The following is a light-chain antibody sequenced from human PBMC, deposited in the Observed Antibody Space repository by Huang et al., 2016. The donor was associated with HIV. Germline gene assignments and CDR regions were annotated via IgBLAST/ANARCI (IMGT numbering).Light chain of an antibody. J-gene: IGKJ3*01. CDR3: QQYNNWPFT. CDR1: QSISSK. CDR2: GAS. Sequence: ERVMTQSPVTLSVSPGERATFSCRASQSISSKLAWYQQKPGQAPRLLIYGASTRATGIPARFSGSGSGTEFTLTISSLQSEDFEVYYCQQYNNWPFTFGPGTRVDIK. V-gene: IGKV3-15*01.